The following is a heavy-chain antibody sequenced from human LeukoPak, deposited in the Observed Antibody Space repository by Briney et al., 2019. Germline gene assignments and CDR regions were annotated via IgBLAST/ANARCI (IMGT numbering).Heavy chain of an antibody. Sequence: PSETLSLTCTVSGGSISRSGYYWGWIRQPPGKGLEWIGSIYYSGSTYYNPSLKSRVTISVDTSKNQFSLKLSSVTAADTAVYYCASRDSGWYQGDDYWGQGTLVTVSS. D-gene: IGHD6-19*01. CDR1: GGSISRSGYY. CDR3: ASRDSGWYQGDDY. CDR2: IYYSGST. V-gene: IGHV4-39*01. J-gene: IGHJ4*02.